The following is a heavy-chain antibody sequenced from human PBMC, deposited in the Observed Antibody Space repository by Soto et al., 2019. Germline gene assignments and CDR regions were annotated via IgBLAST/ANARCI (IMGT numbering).Heavy chain of an antibody. V-gene: IGHV4-59*01. Sequence: PSETLSLTCTVSGGSISSYYWSWIRQPPGKGLEWIGYIYYSGSTDYDPSLRSRVTISVDTSKNQFSLKLSSVTAADTAVYYCARVPLLWGQGTLVTVSS. CDR3: ARVPLL. CDR1: GGSISSYY. J-gene: IGHJ4*02. CDR2: IYYSGST.